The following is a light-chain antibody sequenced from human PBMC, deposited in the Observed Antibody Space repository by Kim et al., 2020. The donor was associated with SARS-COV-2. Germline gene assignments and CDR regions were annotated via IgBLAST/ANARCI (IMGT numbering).Light chain of an antibody. CDR3: QVWVSSSDHPV. Sequence: YELTQPPSVSVAPGKTARITCGGNNIGSKSVHWYQQKPGQAPVLVIYYDSDRPSGIPERFAGSNSGYTATLTISRLEAGDEADSFFQVWVSSSDHPVFG. J-gene: IGLJ2*01. CDR2: YDS. V-gene: IGLV3-21*04. CDR1: NIGSKS.